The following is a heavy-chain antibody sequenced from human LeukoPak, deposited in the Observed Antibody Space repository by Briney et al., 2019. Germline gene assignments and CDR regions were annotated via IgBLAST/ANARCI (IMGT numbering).Heavy chain of an antibody. CDR2: FSGIGCSP. V-gene: IGHV3-23*01. Sequence: GGSLRLFCAASGFTFNRYAMSCVRQSTGKGLEGFSDFSGIGCSPYCARTVKGRFTNSRDNSKNTLYLQMNSLRAEDRAVYYCARGGGRDYYGSGSYFKIDYWGQGTLVTVSS. J-gene: IGHJ4*02. CDR3: ARGGGRDYYGSGSYFKIDY. D-gene: IGHD3-10*01. CDR1: GFTFNRYA.